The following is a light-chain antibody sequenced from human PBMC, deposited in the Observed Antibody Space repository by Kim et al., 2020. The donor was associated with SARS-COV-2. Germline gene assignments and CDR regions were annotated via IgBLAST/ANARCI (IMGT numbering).Light chain of an antibody. J-gene: IGKJ2*01. Sequence: DIVMTQSPDSLAISLGERATINCKSSQSVLYSSDNKNYLAWYQQKPRQPPKMLINWASTRESGVPDRFSGSGSGTDFTLTISSLQAEDVAVYYWHQHYMTPTFGQGTKLEI. CDR3: HQHYMTPT. CDR1: QSVLYSSDNKNY. CDR2: WAS. V-gene: IGKV4-1*01.